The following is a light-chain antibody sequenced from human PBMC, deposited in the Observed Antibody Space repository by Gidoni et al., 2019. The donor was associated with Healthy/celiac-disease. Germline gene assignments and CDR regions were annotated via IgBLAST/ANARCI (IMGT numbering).Light chain of an antibody. CDR3: QQYYSYRIT. J-gene: IGKJ5*01. Sequence: AIRMTQSPSSFSASAGDRVTITRRASQGISSYSAWYQQKPEEAPKLLIYAASTLQSGVPSRFSSSGAGTDFTLTISCLQSEDFATYYYQQYYSYRITFGQGTRLEIK. CDR2: AAS. CDR1: QGISSY. V-gene: IGKV1-8*01.